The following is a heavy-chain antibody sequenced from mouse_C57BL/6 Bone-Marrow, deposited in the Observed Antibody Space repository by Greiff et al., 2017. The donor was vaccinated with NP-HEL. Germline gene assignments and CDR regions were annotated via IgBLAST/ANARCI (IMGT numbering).Heavy chain of an antibody. Sequence: QVQLQQSGAELVKPGASVKLSCKASGYTFTSYWMHWVKQRPGQGLEWIGMIHPNSGSTNYNEKFKGKATLTLDKSSSTAYMQLSSLTSEDSAVYYCAPREGDDGRLYYAMDYGGQGTSVTVPS. CDR2: IHPNSGST. D-gene: IGHD1-1*01. V-gene: IGHV1-64*01. CDR1: GYTFTSYW. CDR3: APREGDDGRLYYAMDY. J-gene: IGHJ4*01.